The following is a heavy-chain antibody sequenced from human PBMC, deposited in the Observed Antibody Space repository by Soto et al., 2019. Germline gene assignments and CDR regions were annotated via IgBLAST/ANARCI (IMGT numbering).Heavy chain of an antibody. D-gene: IGHD6-6*01. CDR3: ARGRSDY. CDR2: INHSGST. CDR1: GGSFSGYY. Sequence: QVQLQQWGAGLLKPSETLSLTCAVYGGSFSGYYWSWIRQPPGKGLEWIGEINHSGSTNYNPSLKRRVTISVATSKNRSSLKLSSVTAADTAVYYCARGRSDYWGQGTLVTVSS. V-gene: IGHV4-34*01. J-gene: IGHJ4*02.